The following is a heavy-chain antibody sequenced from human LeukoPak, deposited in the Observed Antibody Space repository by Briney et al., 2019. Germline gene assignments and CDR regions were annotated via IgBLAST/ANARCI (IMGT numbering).Heavy chain of an antibody. Sequence: PSETLSLTCAVYSESFNDYFCIWIRQPPGQGLEWIGSIYYSGNTYYNPSLKSPVTISIDTSKNQFSLRLISVTAADTAVYYCARDQLYCSSSSCRNLGWFDPWGQGTLVTVSS. V-gene: IGHV4-34*01. J-gene: IGHJ5*02. D-gene: IGHD2-2*01. CDR3: ARDQLYCSSSSCRNLGWFDP. CDR2: IYYSGNT. CDR1: SESFNDYF.